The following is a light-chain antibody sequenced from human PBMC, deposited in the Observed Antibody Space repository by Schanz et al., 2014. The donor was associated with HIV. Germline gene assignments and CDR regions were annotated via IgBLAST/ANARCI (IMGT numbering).Light chain of an antibody. CDR1: SSGVGRYNL. Sequence: QSALTQPASVSGSPGQSITISCTGTSSGVGRYNLVSWYQHHPGKAPKLMIYEVSKRPSGVSNRFSGSKSGNTASLTFSGLQAEDEADYYCCSYAGTSTLVVFGGGTKLTVL. CDR2: EVS. J-gene: IGLJ2*01. V-gene: IGLV2-23*02. CDR3: CSYAGTSTLVV.